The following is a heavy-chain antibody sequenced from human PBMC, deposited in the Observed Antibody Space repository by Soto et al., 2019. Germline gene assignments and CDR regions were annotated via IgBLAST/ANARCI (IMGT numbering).Heavy chain of an antibody. CDR1: GYTFTSYA. D-gene: IGHD3-16*01. Sequence: ASVKVSCKASGYTFTSYAMHWVRQAPGQRLEWMGWINAGNGNTKYSQKFQGRVTITRDTSASTAYMELSSLRSEDTAVYYCARNRRGLNKDQSSSVGEFDYWGQGTLVTVSS. J-gene: IGHJ4*02. CDR3: ARNRRGLNKDQSSSVGEFDY. CDR2: INAGNGNT. V-gene: IGHV1-3*01.